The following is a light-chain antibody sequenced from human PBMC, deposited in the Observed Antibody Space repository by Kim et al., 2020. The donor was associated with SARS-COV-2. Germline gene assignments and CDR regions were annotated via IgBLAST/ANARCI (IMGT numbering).Light chain of an antibody. CDR1: QGISSY. Sequence: ASVGDRVPITCRASQGISSYLAWHQQKPGRPPKVLIYAASSLQSGVPSRFSGSGSGTDFTLTISSLQPEDSATYFCQQFNSYPITFGQGTRLEIK. CDR2: AAS. V-gene: IGKV1-9*01. CDR3: QQFNSYPIT. J-gene: IGKJ5*01.